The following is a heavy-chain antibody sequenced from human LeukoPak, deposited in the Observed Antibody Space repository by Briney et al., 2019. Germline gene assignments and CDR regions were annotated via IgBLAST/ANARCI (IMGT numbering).Heavy chain of an antibody. D-gene: IGHD1-1*01. J-gene: IGHJ4*02. CDR3: AAEYTGRYFDY. CDR2: IYPDDSNT. Sequence: GEPLKISCQGSGYNFPIYWIGWVRPMPGQGLEWMGIIYPDDSNTIYGPSFQGQVTISADKSINTAYLEWSSLKASDTAMYYCAAEYTGRYFDYWGQGTLVTVSS. V-gene: IGHV5-51*01. CDR1: GYNFPIYW.